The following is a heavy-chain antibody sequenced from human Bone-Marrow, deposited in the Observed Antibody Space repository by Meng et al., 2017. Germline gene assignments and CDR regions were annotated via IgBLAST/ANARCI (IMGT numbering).Heavy chain of an antibody. V-gene: IGHV4-34*01. J-gene: IGHJ4*02. CDR2: INHSGST. CDR1: GGSFSDYY. Sequence: QGWLQPWGAGLLKPSESLSLTRGVSGGSFSDYYGSWIRQPPGKGLEWIGEINHSGSTNYNPSLEGRATISVDTSQNNLSLKLSSVTAADSAVYYCARGPTTMAHDFDYWGQGTLVTVSS. D-gene: IGHD4-11*01. CDR3: ARGPTTMAHDFDY.